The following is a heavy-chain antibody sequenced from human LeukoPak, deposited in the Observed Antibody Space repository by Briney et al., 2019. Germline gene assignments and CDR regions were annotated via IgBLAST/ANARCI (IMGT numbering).Heavy chain of an antibody. CDR2: IRYDGSNK. Sequence: GGSLRLSCAASGFTFSSYGMHWVRQAPGKGLEWVAFIRYDGSNKYYADSVKGRFTISRDNSKNTLYLRMNSLRAEDTAVYYCANLDYGDFDAFDIWGQGTMVTVSS. D-gene: IGHD4-17*01. V-gene: IGHV3-30*02. J-gene: IGHJ3*02. CDR3: ANLDYGDFDAFDI. CDR1: GFTFSSYG.